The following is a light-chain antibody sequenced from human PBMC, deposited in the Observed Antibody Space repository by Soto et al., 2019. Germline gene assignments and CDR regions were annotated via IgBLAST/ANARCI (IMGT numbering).Light chain of an antibody. J-gene: IGKJ1*01. Sequence: EIVMTQSPATLSASPGDRATLSCRASQGISTRLAWYQHKPGQAPRLLIYLASNRAAGVPARFSGSGSGTDFTLTISDVEPEDFAVYYCHQRQSWPRTFGRGTKVDIK. CDR3: HQRQSWPRT. CDR2: LAS. CDR1: QGISTR. V-gene: IGKV3-11*01.